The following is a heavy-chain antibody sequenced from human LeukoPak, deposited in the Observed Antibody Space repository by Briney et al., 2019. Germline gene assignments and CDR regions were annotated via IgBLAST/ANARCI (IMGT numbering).Heavy chain of an antibody. CDR2: IYGADST. Sequence: GGSLRLSCAASGFTVSSNYMSWVRQAPGKGLEWVSIIYGADSTYYADSVKGRFTISRDNSKNTLYLQMNSLRGEDTAVYYCARSGFGVLYYYGMDVWGQGTTVTVSS. J-gene: IGHJ6*02. CDR1: GFTVSSNY. V-gene: IGHV3-66*01. CDR3: ARSGFGVLYYYGMDV. D-gene: IGHD3-10*01.